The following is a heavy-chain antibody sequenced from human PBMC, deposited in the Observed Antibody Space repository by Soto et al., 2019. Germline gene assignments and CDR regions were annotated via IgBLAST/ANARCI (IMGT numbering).Heavy chain of an antibody. CDR3: ARDVPAAGNPNRGGYYMGV. D-gene: IGHD6-13*01. V-gene: IGHV1-3*01. Sequence: QVQLVQSGAEVKKPGASVKVSCKASGYTFTTYALHWVRQAPGQRLEWMGWINADNSNTKYSQKFQGRVTITRDTSASTAYMGLSGLRSHDTGVYDCARDVPAAGNPNRGGYYMGVWGKGTPVTVSS. J-gene: IGHJ6*03. CDR1: GYTFTTYA. CDR2: INADNSNT.